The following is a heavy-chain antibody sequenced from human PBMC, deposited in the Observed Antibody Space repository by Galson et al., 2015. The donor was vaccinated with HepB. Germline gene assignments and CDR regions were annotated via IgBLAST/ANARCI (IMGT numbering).Heavy chain of an antibody. D-gene: IGHD6-13*01. CDR2: ISWNSGSI. J-gene: IGHJ3*02. CDR3: AKDIVAAAGLDAFDI. CDR1: GFTFDDYA. Sequence: SLRLSCAASGFTFDDYAMHWVRQAPGKGLEWVSGISWNSGSIGYADSVKGRFTISRDNAKNSLYLQMNSLRAEDTALYYCAKDIVAAAGLDAFDIWGQGTMVTVSS. V-gene: IGHV3-9*01.